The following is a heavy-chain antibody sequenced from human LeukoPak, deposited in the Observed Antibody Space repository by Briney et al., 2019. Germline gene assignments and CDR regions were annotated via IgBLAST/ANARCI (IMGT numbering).Heavy chain of an antibody. CDR3: ARGLRNLLGY. CDR1: GGSLSSGSYY. V-gene: IGHV4-61*02. CDR2: IYTSGST. D-gene: IGHD4-17*01. Sequence: SETLSLTCTVSGGSLSSGSYYWSWIRQPAGKGLEWIGRIYTSGSTNYNPSLKSRVTISVDTSRNQFSLKLSSVTAADTAVYYCARGLRNLLGYWGQGTLVTVSS. J-gene: IGHJ4*02.